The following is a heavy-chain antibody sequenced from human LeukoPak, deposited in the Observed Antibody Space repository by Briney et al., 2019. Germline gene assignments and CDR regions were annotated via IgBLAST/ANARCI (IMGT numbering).Heavy chain of an antibody. CDR1: GFTFSSYS. CDR2: ISSSSTYI. CDR3: ASQYTSSRIFDD. V-gene: IGHV3-21*01. J-gene: IGHJ4*02. Sequence: GGSLRLSCAASGFTFSSYSMNWVRQAPGKGLEWVSSISSSSTYIYYADSVKGRFTVSRDNAKNSLYLQMNSLRAEDTAVYFCASQYTSSRIFDDWGQGALVTVSS. D-gene: IGHD6-13*01.